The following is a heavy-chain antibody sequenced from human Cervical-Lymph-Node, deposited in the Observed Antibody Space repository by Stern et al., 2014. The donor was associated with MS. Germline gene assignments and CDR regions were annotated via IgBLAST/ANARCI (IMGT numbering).Heavy chain of an antibody. Sequence: QVQLQQSGAEVKKPGASVKVSCKASGYTFTSYAMHWVRQAPGQRLEWMGWINAGNGNTKYSQKFQGRVTITRDTSASTAYMELSSLRSEDTAVYYCARDLSRYGGNRYYFDYWGHGTLVTVSS. V-gene: IGHV1-3*01. D-gene: IGHD4-23*01. CDR1: GYTFTSYA. CDR3: ARDLSRYGGNRYYFDY. J-gene: IGHJ4*01. CDR2: INAGNGNT.